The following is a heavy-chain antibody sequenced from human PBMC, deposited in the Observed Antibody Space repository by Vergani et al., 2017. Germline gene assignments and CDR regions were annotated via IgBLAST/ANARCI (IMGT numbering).Heavy chain of an antibody. D-gene: IGHD3-3*01. J-gene: IGHJ6*02. Sequence: QVQLVQSGAEVKKPVSSVKVSCKASGGTFSSYAISWVRQAPGQGLEWMGGIIPIFGTANYAQKFQGRVTITADESTSTAYMELSSLRSEDTAVYYCARRDITIFGVVIISGYYYYGMDVWGQGTTVTVSS. CDR1: GGTFSSYA. CDR3: ARRDITIFGVVIISGYYYYGMDV. CDR2: IIPIFGTA. V-gene: IGHV1-69*12.